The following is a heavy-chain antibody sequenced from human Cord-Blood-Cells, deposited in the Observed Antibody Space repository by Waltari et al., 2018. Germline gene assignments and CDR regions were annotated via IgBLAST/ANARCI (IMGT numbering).Heavy chain of an antibody. CDR2: IYHSGSN. J-gene: IGHJ4*02. V-gene: IGHV4-38-2*02. Sequence: QVQLQESGPGLVKPSETLSLTCTVSGYSISSGYYWGWIRQPPGKGLEWIGSIYHSGSNYYNPSLKSRVTISVDTAKNQFSLKLSSVTAADTAVYYCARVNYSNYFDYWGQGTLVTVSS. D-gene: IGHD4-4*01. CDR3: ARVNYSNYFDY. CDR1: GYSISSGYY.